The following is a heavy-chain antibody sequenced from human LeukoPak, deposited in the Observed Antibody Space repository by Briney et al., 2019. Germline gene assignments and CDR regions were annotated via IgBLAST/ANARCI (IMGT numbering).Heavy chain of an antibody. CDR3: ARPGQLGEYTPYYFDY. CDR1: GNTFSNYW. J-gene: IGHJ4*02. D-gene: IGHD7-27*01. V-gene: IGHV5-51*01. CDR2: IYPVDSDT. Sequence: GESLKISCKGSGNTFSNYWIGWVRQMPGKGLEWMGIIYPVDSDTRYSPSFQGQVTISADKSISTAYLQWSSLKASDTAMYYCARPGQLGEYTPYYFDYWGQGTLVTISS.